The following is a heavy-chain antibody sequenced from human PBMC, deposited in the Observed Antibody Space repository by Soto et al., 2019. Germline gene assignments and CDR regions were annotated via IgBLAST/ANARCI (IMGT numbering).Heavy chain of an antibody. CDR2: IYYSGST. CDR3: ARGDMPGPYYYYMAV. V-gene: IGHV4-59*12. D-gene: IGHD2-15*01. CDR1: GDSISSYI. J-gene: IGHJ6*03. Sequence: SETLSLTCTVSGDSISSYIWNWIRQPPGKGLEWIGYIYYSGSTNYNPSLKSRVTISVDKSKNQFSLKLSSMTAADTAVYYCARGDMPGPYYYYMAVWGKGTTVTVSS.